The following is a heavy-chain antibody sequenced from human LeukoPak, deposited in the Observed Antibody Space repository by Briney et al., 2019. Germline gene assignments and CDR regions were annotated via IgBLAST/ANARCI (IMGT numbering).Heavy chain of an antibody. V-gene: IGHV4-34*01. Sequence: KPSETLSLTCAVYGGSFSGYYWSWIRQPPGKGLEWIGEINHSGSTNYNPSLKSRVTISVDTSKNQFSLKLSSVTAADTAVYYCARESYSSSWYGDYFDYWGQGTLVTVSS. CDR3: ARESYSSSWYGDYFDY. CDR1: GGSFSGYY. CDR2: INHSGST. J-gene: IGHJ4*02. D-gene: IGHD6-13*01.